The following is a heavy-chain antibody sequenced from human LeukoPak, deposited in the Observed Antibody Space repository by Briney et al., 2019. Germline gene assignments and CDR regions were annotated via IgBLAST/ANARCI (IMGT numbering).Heavy chain of an antibody. CDR1: GFTFGSYW. D-gene: IGHD6-13*01. J-gene: IGHJ4*02. V-gene: IGHV3-7*01. Sequence: GGSLRLSCAASGFTFGSYWMSWVRQAPGKGLEWVANIKQDGSEKYYVDSVKGRFTISRDNAKNTLHLQMNSLRAEDTAVYYCARDSSSWYYGYWGQGTLVTVSS. CDR3: ARDSSSWYYGY. CDR2: IKQDGSEK.